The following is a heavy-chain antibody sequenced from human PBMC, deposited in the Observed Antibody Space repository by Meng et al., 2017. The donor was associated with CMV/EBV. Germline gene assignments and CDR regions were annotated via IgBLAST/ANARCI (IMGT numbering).Heavy chain of an antibody. D-gene: IGHD2-2*02. J-gene: IGHJ6*02. V-gene: IGHV1-8*03. Sequence: ASVKVSCKASGYTFTSYDINRVRQATGQGLEWMGWMNPNSGNTGYAQKFQGRVTITRNTSISTAYMELSSLRSEDTAVYYCARGYCSSTSCYTRYYYGMDVWGQGNTVTVSS. CDR1: GYTFTSYD. CDR2: MNPNSGNT. CDR3: ARGYCSSTSCYTRYYYGMDV.